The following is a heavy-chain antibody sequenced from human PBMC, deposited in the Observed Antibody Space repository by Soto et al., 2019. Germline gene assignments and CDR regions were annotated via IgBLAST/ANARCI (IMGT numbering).Heavy chain of an antibody. CDR1: GFTFSSYW. Sequence: GGSLRLSCAASGFTFSSYWMSWVRQAPGKGLEWVANIKQDGSEKYYVDSVKGRFTISRDNAKNSLYLQMNSLRAEDTAVYYCAAEDYIWGSYRYTTVDYWGQGTLVTVSS. CDR2: IKQDGSEK. CDR3: AAEDYIWGSYRYTTVDY. D-gene: IGHD3-16*02. V-gene: IGHV3-7*01. J-gene: IGHJ4*02.